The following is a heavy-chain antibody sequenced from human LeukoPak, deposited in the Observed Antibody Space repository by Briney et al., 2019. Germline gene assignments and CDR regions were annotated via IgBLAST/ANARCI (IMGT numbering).Heavy chain of an antibody. J-gene: IGHJ4*02. CDR2: INHSGST. Sequence: SETPSLTCAVYGGSFSGYYWSWIRQPPGKGLEWIGEINHSGSTNYNPSLKSRVTISVDTSKNQFSLKLSSVTAADTAVYYCARAYDSSGYHYFDYWGQGTLVTVSS. CDR1: GGSFSGYY. CDR3: ARAYDSSGYHYFDY. V-gene: IGHV4-34*01. D-gene: IGHD3-22*01.